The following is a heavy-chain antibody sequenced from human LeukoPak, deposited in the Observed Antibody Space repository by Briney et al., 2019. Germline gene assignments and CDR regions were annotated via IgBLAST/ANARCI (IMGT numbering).Heavy chain of an antibody. J-gene: IGHJ6*03. CDR1: GFTFSSYA. CDR3: ANHALAARPPCYYYYYMDV. Sequence: GGSLILSCAASGFTFSSYAMSWVRQAPGKGLEWVSAISGSGGSTYYADSVKGRFTISRDNSKNTLYLQMNSLRAEDTAVYYCANHALAARPPCYYYYYMDVWGKGTTVTVSS. V-gene: IGHV3-23*01. CDR2: ISGSGGST. D-gene: IGHD6-6*01.